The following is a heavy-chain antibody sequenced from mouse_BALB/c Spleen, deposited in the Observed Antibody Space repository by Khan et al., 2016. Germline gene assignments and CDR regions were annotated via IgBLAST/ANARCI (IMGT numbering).Heavy chain of an antibody. Sequence: EVKLLESGPGLVKPSQSLSLTCTVTGYSITSDYAWNWIRQFPGNKLEWMGYISYSGSTSYNPSLKRRISITRDTSKNQFVLQLNSVTTEDTATYYCARHDYFDYWGQGTTLTVSS. CDR2: ISYSGST. J-gene: IGHJ2*01. V-gene: IGHV3-2*02. CDR3: ARHDYFDY. CDR1: GYSITSDYA.